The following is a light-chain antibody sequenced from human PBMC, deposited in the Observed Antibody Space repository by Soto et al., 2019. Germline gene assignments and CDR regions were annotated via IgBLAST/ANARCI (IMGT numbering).Light chain of an antibody. CDR2: DVS. CDR1: SSDVGGYNY. Sequence: QSALTQPASVSGSPGQSITISCTGTSSDVGGYNYVSWYQQHPGKAPKLMTYDVSNRPSGVSNRFSGSKSGNTASLTISGLQAEDEADYYCSSYTSRSLYVFGTGTQLTVL. V-gene: IGLV2-14*01. CDR3: SSYTSRSLYV. J-gene: IGLJ1*01.